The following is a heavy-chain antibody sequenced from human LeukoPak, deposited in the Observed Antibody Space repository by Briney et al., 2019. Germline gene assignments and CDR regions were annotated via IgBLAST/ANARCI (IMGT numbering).Heavy chain of an antibody. CDR1: GGTFSSYA. Sequence: SVKVSCKASGGTFSSYAISWVRQAPGQGLEWMGGIIPIFGTANYAQKFQGRVTITTDESTSTAYMELSSLRSEDTAVYYCARGSEQRYCSSTSCYGNYYYYMDIWGKGTTVTVSS. CDR2: IIPIFGTA. V-gene: IGHV1-69*05. J-gene: IGHJ6*03. D-gene: IGHD2-2*01. CDR3: ARGSEQRYCSSTSCYGNYYYYMDI.